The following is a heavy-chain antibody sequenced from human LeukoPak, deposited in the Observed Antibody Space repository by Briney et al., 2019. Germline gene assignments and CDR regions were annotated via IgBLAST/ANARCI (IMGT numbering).Heavy chain of an antibody. CDR3: ARREYNYGLDS. CDR2: ISSSGSTI. Sequence: PGGSLRLSCTASGFSLGDYYMTWIRQAPGKGLEWISYISSSGSTIYYADSVGGRFTISRDNAKNSLFLQMNTLRVEDTAVYYCARREYNYGLDSWGQGTPVTVSS. V-gene: IGHV3-11*04. CDR1: GFSLGDYY. J-gene: IGHJ4*02. D-gene: IGHD5-18*01.